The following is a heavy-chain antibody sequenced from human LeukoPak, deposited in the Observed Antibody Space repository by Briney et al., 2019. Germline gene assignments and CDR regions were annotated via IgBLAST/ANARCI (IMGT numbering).Heavy chain of an antibody. Sequence: PGESLKISCKGSGYSFTTYWIGWVRQMPGKGLEWMGIIYPGDSDTRYNPSFEGQVTISADKSISTACLQWSTLKASDTAMYYCARHGGYYYGSGSTTDYFDPWGQGTLVTVSS. V-gene: IGHV5-51*01. CDR3: ARHGGYYYGSGSTTDYFDP. CDR2: IYPGDSDT. J-gene: IGHJ5*02. D-gene: IGHD3-10*01. CDR1: GYSFTTYW.